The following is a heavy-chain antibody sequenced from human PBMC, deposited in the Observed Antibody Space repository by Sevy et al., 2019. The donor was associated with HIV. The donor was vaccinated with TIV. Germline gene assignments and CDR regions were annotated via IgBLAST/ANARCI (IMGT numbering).Heavy chain of an antibody. D-gene: IGHD2-21*02. CDR3: ARVAVEYCTDDCYHRFDY. V-gene: IGHV3-30-3*01. Sequence: GGSLRLSCAASGFTFTLYAIHWVRQAPGKGLEWVALISYSGTNKYYADSVKDRFTISRDDSKNTVYLQMNNLRTDDTAVYYCARVAVEYCTDDCYHRFDYWGQGTQVTVSS. CDR1: GFTFTLYA. J-gene: IGHJ4*02. CDR2: ISYSGTNK.